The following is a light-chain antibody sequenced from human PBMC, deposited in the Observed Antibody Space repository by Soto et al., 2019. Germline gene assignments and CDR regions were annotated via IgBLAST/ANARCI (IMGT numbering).Light chain of an antibody. CDR3: CSYAGSYTLV. V-gene: IGLV2-11*01. CDR1: SSDIGGYNY. CDR2: DVS. J-gene: IGLJ2*01. Sequence: QSALTQPRSVSGSPGQSVTISCTGTSSDIGGYNYVSWYQQHPGKAPKVMIYDVSKRPSGVPDRFSGSKSGNTASLTISGLQAGDEADYYCCSYAGSYTLVFGGGTKLTVL.